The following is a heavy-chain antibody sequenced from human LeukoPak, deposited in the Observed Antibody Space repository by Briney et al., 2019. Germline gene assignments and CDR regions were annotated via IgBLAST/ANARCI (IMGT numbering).Heavy chain of an antibody. CDR1: GFAVSGNY. J-gene: IGHJ6*02. CDR3: ARGPDYYYYGMDV. V-gene: IGHV3-53*04. CDR2: IYSGGST. Sequence: GGSLRLSCAASGFAVSGNYMSWVRQAPGKGLEWVSVIYSGGSTYYADSVKGRFTISRHNSKNTLYLQMNSLRAEDTAVYYCARGPDYYYYGMDVWGQGTTVTVSS.